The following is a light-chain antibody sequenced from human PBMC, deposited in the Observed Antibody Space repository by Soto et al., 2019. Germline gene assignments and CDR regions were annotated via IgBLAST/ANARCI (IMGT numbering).Light chain of an antibody. J-gene: IGKJ2*01. Sequence: EIVMTQSPATLSVSPGERVALSCRASQSVNDRLAWFQQKPGQSPRLLIYSVSTRATGVPGRFSGSGSGTEFTLTITSLQSEDFAVYYCQQYKSWPPYTLGQGTKLEIK. CDR2: SVS. CDR1: QSVNDR. V-gene: IGKV3-15*01. CDR3: QQYKSWPPYT.